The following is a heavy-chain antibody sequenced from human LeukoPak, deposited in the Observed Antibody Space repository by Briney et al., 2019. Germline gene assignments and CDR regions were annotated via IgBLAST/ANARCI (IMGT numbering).Heavy chain of an antibody. Sequence: GGSLRLSCAASGFTLRGYGMHWVRQAPGKGLEWVAFIRYDGSDKSYADSVKGRFTISRDNSKNTLYLQMNSLRAEDTAVYYCARDPIWYGEIYYYYYMDVWGKGTTVTVSS. CDR1: GFTLRGYG. CDR3: ARDPIWYGEIYYYYYMDV. CDR2: IRYDGSDK. J-gene: IGHJ6*03. D-gene: IGHD4-17*01. V-gene: IGHV3-30*02.